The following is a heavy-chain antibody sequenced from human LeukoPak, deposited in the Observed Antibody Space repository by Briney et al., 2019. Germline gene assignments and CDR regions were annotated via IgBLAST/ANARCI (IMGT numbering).Heavy chain of an antibody. D-gene: IGHD3-10*01. Sequence: GGSLRLSCAASGFTFSSYAMSWVRQAPGKGLEWVSVISGSGGSTHYADSVKGRFTISRDNSKNTLYLQMNSLRAEDTAVYYCAKVWFGELLNPFDYWGQGTLVTVSS. CDR3: AKVWFGELLNPFDY. CDR2: ISGSGGST. CDR1: GFTFSSYA. J-gene: IGHJ4*02. V-gene: IGHV3-23*01.